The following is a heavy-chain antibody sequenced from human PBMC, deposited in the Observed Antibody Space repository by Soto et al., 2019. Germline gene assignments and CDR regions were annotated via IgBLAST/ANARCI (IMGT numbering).Heavy chain of an antibody. Sequence: QVQMVQSGTEVKKPGSSVKVSCKASGGTFRNYPINWVRQAPGQGLEWMGSIFPLTDIPDYAQNFQARLTNHEDKSTSTAYMQLRSLTSYETTMYFCARSPLVVLNRFESWGQGTLVTVSS. CDR2: IFPLTDIP. CDR3: ARSPLVVLNRFES. V-gene: IGHV1-69*02. CDR1: GGTFRNYP. J-gene: IGHJ4*02.